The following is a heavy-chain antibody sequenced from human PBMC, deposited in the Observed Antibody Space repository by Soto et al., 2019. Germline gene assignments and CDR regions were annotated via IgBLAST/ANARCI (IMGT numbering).Heavy chain of an antibody. CDR2: ISYSGST. J-gene: IGHJ4*02. V-gene: IGHV4-59*01. CDR1: GASLSSYY. CDR3: ARAGYNIDY. Sequence: PSETLSLTCTVSGASLSSYYWNWIRQPPGKGLEWIGYISYSGSTDYNPSLKSRVTISVDTSKNQFSLKLSSVTAADTAVYYCARAGYNIDYWGQGTLVTVSS. D-gene: IGHD5-12*01.